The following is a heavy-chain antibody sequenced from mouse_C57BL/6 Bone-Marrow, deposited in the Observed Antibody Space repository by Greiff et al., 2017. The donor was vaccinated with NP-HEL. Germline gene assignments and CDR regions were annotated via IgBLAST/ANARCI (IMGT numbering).Heavy chain of an antibody. CDR1: GYSFTGYY. CDR3: ARSRYSYGSSHWYFDV. D-gene: IGHD1-1*01. CDR2: IYPYNGVS. Sequence: EVQLQQSGPELVKPGASVKISCKASGYSFTGYYMHWVKQSHGNILDWIGYIYPYNGVSSYNQKFKGKATLTVDKSASTAYMELRSLTSEDSAVYYCARSRYSYGSSHWYFDVWGTGTTVTVSS. J-gene: IGHJ1*03. V-gene: IGHV1-31*01.